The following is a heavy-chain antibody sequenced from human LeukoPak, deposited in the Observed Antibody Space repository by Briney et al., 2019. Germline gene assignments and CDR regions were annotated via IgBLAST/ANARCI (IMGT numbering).Heavy chain of an antibody. CDR3: ARDNPYYYGMDV. CDR2: IYTAGST. J-gene: IGHJ6*02. CDR1: GFTVSSKY. V-gene: IGHV3-53*01. Sequence: GGSLRLSCAASGFTVSSKYMSWVRQAPGKGLEWVSVIYTAGSTHYADSVKGRFTISRDNAKNSLYLQMNSLRAEDTAVYYCARDNPYYYGMDVWGQGTTVTVSS.